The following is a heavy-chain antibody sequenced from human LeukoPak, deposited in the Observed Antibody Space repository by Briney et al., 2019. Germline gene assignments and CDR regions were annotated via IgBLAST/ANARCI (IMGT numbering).Heavy chain of an antibody. V-gene: IGHV3-23*01. D-gene: IGHD3-3*01. CDR2: ISGSGGST. J-gene: IGHJ4*02. Sequence: PGRSLRLSCAASGFTFDDYAMHWVRQAPGKGLEWVSAISGSGGSTYYADSVKGRFTISRDNSKNTLYLQMNSLRAEDTAVYYCAKDTYPITIFGVVIGDFDYWGQGTLVTVSS. CDR1: GFTFDDYA. CDR3: AKDTYPITIFGVVIGDFDY.